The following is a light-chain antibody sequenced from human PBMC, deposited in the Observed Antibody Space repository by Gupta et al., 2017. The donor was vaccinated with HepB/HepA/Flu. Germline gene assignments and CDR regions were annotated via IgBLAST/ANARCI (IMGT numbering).Light chain of an antibody. CDR3: QQYGSSPIT. Sequence: EIVLTQPPGTLSLSIGRRAALSCRASQSVDTDYLAWYQQKPGQAPRLLIYGASSRATGIPDRFSASGSGTDFTLTISRLEPEDFAVYYCQQYGSSPITFGQGTRLEIK. J-gene: IGKJ5*01. CDR1: QSVDTDY. V-gene: IGKV3-20*01. CDR2: GAS.